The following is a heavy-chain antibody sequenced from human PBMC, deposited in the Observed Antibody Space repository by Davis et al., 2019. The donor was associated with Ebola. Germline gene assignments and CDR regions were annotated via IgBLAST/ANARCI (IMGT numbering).Heavy chain of an antibody. Sequence: KVSCKGSGYTFTSYWIGWVRQMPGKGLEWMGIIYPGDSDTRYSPSFQGQVTISADKSSSTAYLQWRSLKASDTAMYYCARHFVGKLFGMDVWGQGTTVTVSS. CDR1: GYTFTSYW. J-gene: IGHJ6*02. V-gene: IGHV5-51*01. CDR2: IYPGDSDT. D-gene: IGHD3-3*01. CDR3: ARHFVGKLFGMDV.